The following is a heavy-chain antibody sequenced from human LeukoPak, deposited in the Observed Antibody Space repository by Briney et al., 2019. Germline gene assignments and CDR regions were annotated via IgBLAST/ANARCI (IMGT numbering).Heavy chain of an antibody. J-gene: IGHJ3*02. CDR2: ISVYNGNT. CDR3: ARDRRDILTGPQSSDAFDI. CDR1: GYTFTSYG. Sequence: ASVKVSCKASGYTFTSYGISWVRLAPGQGLEWMGWISVYNGNTNYAQKLQGRVTLTTDTSTSTAYMELRSLRSDDTAVYYCARDRRDILTGPQSSDAFDIWGQGTMVTVSS. D-gene: IGHD3-9*01. V-gene: IGHV1-18*01.